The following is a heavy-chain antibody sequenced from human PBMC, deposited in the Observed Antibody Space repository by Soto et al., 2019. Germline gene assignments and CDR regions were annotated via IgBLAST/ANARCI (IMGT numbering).Heavy chain of an antibody. CDR3: AKCIVDMIVTSRCCNWLDR. CDR2: ISGTNGNT. Sequence: EVQLLESGGGLVQPGGSLRLSCAASGFTFSSSAMSWVRQAPGKGLEWVSAISGTNGNTHYADSVQGRRTISRDNSKNTWHLQINHLRAQQTALYTCAKCIVDMIVTSRCCNWLDRWRQGTVVIVSS. CDR1: GFTFSSSA. D-gene: IGHD2-21*01. V-gene: IGHV3-23*01. J-gene: IGHJ5*02.